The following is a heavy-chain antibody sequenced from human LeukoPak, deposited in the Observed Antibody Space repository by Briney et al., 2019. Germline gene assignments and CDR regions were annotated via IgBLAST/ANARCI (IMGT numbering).Heavy chain of an antibody. CDR3: ASMVRGNYYMDV. D-gene: IGHD3-10*01. CDR1: GGSISSSSYY. Sequence: PSETLSLTCTVSGGSISSSSYYWGWIRQPPGKGLEWIGSIYYSGSTYYNPSLKSRVTISVDTSKNQFSLKLSSVTAADTAVYYCASMVRGNYYMDVWGKGTTVTVSS. V-gene: IGHV4-39*07. J-gene: IGHJ6*03. CDR2: IYYSGST.